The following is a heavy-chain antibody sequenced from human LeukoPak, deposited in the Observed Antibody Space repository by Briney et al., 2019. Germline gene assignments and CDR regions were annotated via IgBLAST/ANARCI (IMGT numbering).Heavy chain of an antibody. CDR2: FSSGGSA. Sequence: SETLSLTCIVPGGSISSSIYYWAWIRQSPGKGLEWIGTFSSGGSAYYNPYLTSRVSISKDTSDNQLSLRLYSVTAADTAVYYCARKQTGTMSDVWGQGTQVTVSS. D-gene: IGHD1-7*01. J-gene: IGHJ4*02. CDR3: ARKQTGTMSDV. CDR1: GGSISSSIYY. V-gene: IGHV4-39*07.